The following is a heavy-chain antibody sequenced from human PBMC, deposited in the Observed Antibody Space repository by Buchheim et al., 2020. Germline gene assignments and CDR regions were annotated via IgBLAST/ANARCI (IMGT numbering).Heavy chain of an antibody. D-gene: IGHD3-10*01. CDR2: INSDGSDS. Sequence: EVQLVESGGGLVQPGGSLRLSCAASGFIFSNYWMHWVRQAPGKSLVWVSQINSDGSDSTYADSVKGRFTISRDNAKNTLYLQMNSLRGEDTAVYYCARDYYGVDYWGQGTL. V-gene: IGHV3-74*01. CDR1: GFIFSNYW. J-gene: IGHJ4*02. CDR3: ARDYYGVDY.